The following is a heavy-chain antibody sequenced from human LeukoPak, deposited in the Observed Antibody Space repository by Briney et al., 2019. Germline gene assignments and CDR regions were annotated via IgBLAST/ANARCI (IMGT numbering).Heavy chain of an antibody. V-gene: IGHV4-38-2*02. J-gene: IGHJ4*02. D-gene: IGHD6-19*01. Sequence: SETLSLTCTVSGYSISSGYYWGWIRQPPGKGLEWIGSIYHSGSTNYNPSLKSRVTISVDTSKNQFSLKLSSVTAADTAVYYCARSSGWYYFDYWGQGTLVTVSS. CDR2: IYHSGST. CDR3: ARSSGWYYFDY. CDR1: GYSISSGYY.